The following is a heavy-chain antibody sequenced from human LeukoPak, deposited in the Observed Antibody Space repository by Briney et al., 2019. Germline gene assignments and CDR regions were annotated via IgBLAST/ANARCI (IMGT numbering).Heavy chain of an antibody. D-gene: IGHD5-18*01. J-gene: IGHJ4*02. CDR1: RFTFSSYA. Sequence: PGGSLRLSCAASRFTFSSYAMHWVRQAPGKGLEWVAVISYDGRIKYYADSVKGRFTISRDNSKNTLYLQMNSLRAEDTAVYYCARAAYSYAYRITVLSDYWGQGTLVTVSS. CDR3: ARAAYSYAYRITVLSDY. CDR2: ISYDGRIK. V-gene: IGHV3-30*04.